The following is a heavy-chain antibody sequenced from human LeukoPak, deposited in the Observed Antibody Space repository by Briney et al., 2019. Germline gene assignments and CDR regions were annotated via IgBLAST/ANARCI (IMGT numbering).Heavy chain of an antibody. Sequence: PSETLSLTCTASGVSISGYYWSWIRQPAGKGLEWIGRIYTSGSANYNPSLKSRVTMSVDTSKKQFSLKLSSVTAADTAVYYCARIYGDYSSIDYWGQGTLVTVSS. V-gene: IGHV4-4*07. J-gene: IGHJ4*02. D-gene: IGHD4-17*01. CDR2: IYTSGSA. CDR1: GVSISGYY. CDR3: ARIYGDYSSIDY.